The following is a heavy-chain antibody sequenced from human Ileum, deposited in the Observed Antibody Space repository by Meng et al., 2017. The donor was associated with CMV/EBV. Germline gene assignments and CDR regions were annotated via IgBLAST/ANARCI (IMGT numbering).Heavy chain of an antibody. D-gene: IGHD1-26*01. CDR3: ARETPSGSAVDY. CDR1: GFTFSSYT. CDR2: ISTSSGTI. V-gene: IGHV3-48*04. J-gene: IGHJ4*02. Sequence: GESLKISCAASGFTFSSYTMNWVRQAPGKGLEWVSYISTSSGTIYYADSVKGRFTISRDNAKNSLYLQMNSLRAEDTAVYYCARETPSGSAVDYWGQGTLVTVSS.